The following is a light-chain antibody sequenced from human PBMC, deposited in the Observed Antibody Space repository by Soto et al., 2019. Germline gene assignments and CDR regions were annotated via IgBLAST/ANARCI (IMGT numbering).Light chain of an antibody. CDR1: QSISSW. V-gene: IGKV1-5*03. J-gene: IGKJ1*01. CDR2: KAS. Sequence: DIQMTQSPSTLSASVGDRATITCRASQSISSWLAWYQQKPGKAPKLLIYKASSLESGVPSRFSGSGSGTEFTLTISSLQPDDFATYYCQQYNSYPWTFGQGTKVKIK. CDR3: QQYNSYPWT.